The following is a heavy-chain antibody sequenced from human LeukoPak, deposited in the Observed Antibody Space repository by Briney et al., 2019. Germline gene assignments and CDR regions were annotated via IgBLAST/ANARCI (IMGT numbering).Heavy chain of an antibody. CDR2: INAGNGNT. Sequence: GASVKVSCKASGYTFTSYAMHWVRQAPGQRLEWMGWINAGNGNTNYSQKFQGRVTITRDTSASTAYMELSSLRSEDTAVYYCARGGYYGSGSYNWGQGTLVTVSS. J-gene: IGHJ1*01. V-gene: IGHV1-3*01. D-gene: IGHD3-10*01. CDR3: ARGGYYGSGSYN. CDR1: GYTFTSYA.